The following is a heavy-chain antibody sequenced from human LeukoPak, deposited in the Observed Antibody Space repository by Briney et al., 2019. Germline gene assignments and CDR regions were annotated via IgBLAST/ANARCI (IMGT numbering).Heavy chain of an antibody. CDR1: GFTLSKYW. V-gene: IGHV3-74*01. D-gene: IGHD1-26*01. J-gene: IGHJ5*02. CDR3: VRDFVGPDDL. CDR2: INRDGSRI. Sequence: GGSPRLSCGDSGFTLSKYWMHWVRQVPGKGLTWVSRINRDGSRIDHAGSVKGRFTISRDNAKNTLYLQMNSLRPEDTAVYYCVRDFVGPDDLWGQGTLVTVSS.